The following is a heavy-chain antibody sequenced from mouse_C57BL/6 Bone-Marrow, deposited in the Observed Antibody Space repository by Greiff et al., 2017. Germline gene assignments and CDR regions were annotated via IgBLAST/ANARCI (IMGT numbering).Heavy chain of an antibody. V-gene: IGHV1-85*01. Sequence: QVQLQQSGPELVKPGASVKLSCKASGYTFTSYDINWVKPRPGQGLEWIGWVYPRDGSTKYNEKFKGKATLTVDTSSSTAYMELHSLTSEDSAVYFGARLSNWYYCDYWGQGTTLTVSS. CDR3: ARLSNWYYCDY. J-gene: IGHJ2*01. CDR2: VYPRDGST. CDR1: GYTFTSYD. D-gene: IGHD4-1*01.